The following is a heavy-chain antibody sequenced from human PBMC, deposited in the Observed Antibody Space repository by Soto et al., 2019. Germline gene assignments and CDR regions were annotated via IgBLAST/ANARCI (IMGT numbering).Heavy chain of an antibody. D-gene: IGHD3-3*01. CDR2: ISGSGGST. CDR1: GFTFSSYA. J-gene: IGHJ5*02. V-gene: IGHV3-23*01. Sequence: GGSLRLSCAASGFTFSSYAMSWVRQAPGKGLEWVSAISGSGGSTYYADSVKGRFTISRDNSKNTLYLQMNSLRAEDTAVYYCAKDHRDFWSGSNWFDPWGQGTLVTVSS. CDR3: AKDHRDFWSGSNWFDP.